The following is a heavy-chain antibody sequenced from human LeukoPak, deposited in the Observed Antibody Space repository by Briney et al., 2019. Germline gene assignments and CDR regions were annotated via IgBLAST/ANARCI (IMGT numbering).Heavy chain of an antibody. CDR1: GHTFTSYG. Sequence: ASVKVSCKASGHTFTSYGISWVRQAPGQGLEWMGWISAYNGNTNYAQKLQGRVTMTTDTSTSTAYMELRSLRSDDTAVYYCAGTHGVVWWFDPWGQGTLVTVSS. D-gene: IGHD3-22*01. J-gene: IGHJ5*02. V-gene: IGHV1-18*01. CDR3: AGTHGVVWWFDP. CDR2: ISAYNGNT.